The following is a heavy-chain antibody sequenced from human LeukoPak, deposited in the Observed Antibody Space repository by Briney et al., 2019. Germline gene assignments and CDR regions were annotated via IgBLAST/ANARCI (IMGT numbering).Heavy chain of an antibody. CDR1: GYTFTSYG. CDR2: IIPIFGTA. V-gene: IGHV1-69*05. J-gene: IGHJ1*01. CDR3: ARDWRNERRSGGQYFQH. Sequence: ASVKVSCKASGYTFTSYGISWVRQAPGQGLGWMGGIIPIFGTANYAQKFQGRVTITTDESTSPAYLELSSLRSEDKAVYYCARDWRNERRSGGQYFQHWGQGTLVTVSS. D-gene: IGHD3-3*01.